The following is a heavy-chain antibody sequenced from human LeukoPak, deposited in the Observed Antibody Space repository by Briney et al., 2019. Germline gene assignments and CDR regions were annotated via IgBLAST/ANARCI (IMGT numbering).Heavy chain of an antibody. V-gene: IGHV4-39*07. CDR1: GGSISSSSYY. J-gene: IGHJ6*03. CDR2: IYYSGST. D-gene: IGHD3-9*01. CDR3: AREGGDILTGYHYYYYMDV. Sequence: SETLSLTCTVSGGSISSSSYYWGWIRQPPGKGLEWIGSIYYSGSTYYNPSLKSRVTISVDTSKNQFSLKLSSVTAADTAVYYCAREGGDILTGYHYYYYMDVWGKGTTVTVSS.